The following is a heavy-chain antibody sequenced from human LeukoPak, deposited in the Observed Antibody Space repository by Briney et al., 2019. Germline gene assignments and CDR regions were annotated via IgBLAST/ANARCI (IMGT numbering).Heavy chain of an antibody. CDR3: ARTTSLTASGYDY. V-gene: IGHV1-8*03. J-gene: IGHJ4*02. CDR1: GYTFTSYH. Sequence: GASVKVSCKTSGYTFTSYHINRVRQATGQGLEWMGWMNPYSGDRGYAQKFQGRVSITSDTSISTAYMELSSLRSEDTAVYFCARTTSLTASGYDYWGQGTLVTVSS. CDR2: MNPYSGDR. D-gene: IGHD4-17*01.